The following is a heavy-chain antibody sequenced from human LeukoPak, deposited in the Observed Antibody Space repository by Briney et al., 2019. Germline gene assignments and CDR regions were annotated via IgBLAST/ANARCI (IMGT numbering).Heavy chain of an antibody. D-gene: IGHD3-3*01. CDR2: IKQEGSEK. CDR3: ARDQGDLWSGYSNYYYMDA. Sequence: GGSLRLSCAASGFTFSRYWMSWVRQAPGKGLEWVANIKQEGSEKNYVDSVKGRFSISRDNAKNSLHLQMNSLRAEDTAVYYCARDQGDLWSGYSNYYYMDAWGKGTTVIVSS. V-gene: IGHV3-7*01. CDR1: GFTFSRYW. J-gene: IGHJ6*03.